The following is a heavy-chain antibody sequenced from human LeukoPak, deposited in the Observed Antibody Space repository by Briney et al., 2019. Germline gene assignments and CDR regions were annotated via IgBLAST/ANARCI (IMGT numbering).Heavy chain of an antibody. D-gene: IGHD3-3*01. J-gene: IGHJ4*02. CDR3: LVFLG. CDR2: IKKDGSAQ. CDR1: GFTVSSNY. Sequence: GGSLRLSCAASGFTVSSNYMNWVRLAPGKGLEWVANIKKDGSAQYYANSVKGRFTISRDNAKSSLYLQMNSLRPEDTAVYYCLVFLGGGQGILVTVSS. V-gene: IGHV3-7*01.